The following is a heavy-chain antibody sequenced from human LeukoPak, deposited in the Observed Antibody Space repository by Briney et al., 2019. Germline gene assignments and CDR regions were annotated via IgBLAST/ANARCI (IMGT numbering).Heavy chain of an antibody. CDR1: GFTFSRYG. Sequence: PGGSLRLSCAASGFTFSRYGMHWVRQAPGKGLEWVAVIWHDGSYEYYADSVKGRFTISRDSSKNTLYLQMNSLRAEDTAVYYCAKDGVGATSLDCWGQGSLSPSPQ. J-gene: IGHJ4*02. V-gene: IGHV3-33*06. D-gene: IGHD1-26*01. CDR2: IWHDGSYE. CDR3: AKDGVGATSLDC.